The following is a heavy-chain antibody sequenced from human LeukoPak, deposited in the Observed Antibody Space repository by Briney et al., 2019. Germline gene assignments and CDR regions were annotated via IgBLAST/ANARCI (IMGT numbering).Heavy chain of an antibody. V-gene: IGHV4-34*01. D-gene: IGHD3-22*01. CDR3: ARDEAYYYDSSGPGY. CDR1: GGSFSGYY. Sequence: PSETLSFTCAVYGGSFSGYYWSWIRQPPGKGLEWIGEINHSGSSNYNPSLKSRVTISVDTSKNQFSLKLSSVTAADTAVYYCARDEAYYYDSSGPGYWGQGTLVTVSS. CDR2: INHSGSS. J-gene: IGHJ4*02.